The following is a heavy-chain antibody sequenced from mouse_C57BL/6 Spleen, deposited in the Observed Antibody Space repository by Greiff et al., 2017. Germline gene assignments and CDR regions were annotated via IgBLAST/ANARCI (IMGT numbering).Heavy chain of an antibody. D-gene: IGHD2-4*01. J-gene: IGHJ2*01. CDR3: ARRDYAFDY. Sequence: EVKLMESGGDLVKPGGSLKLSCAASGFTFSSYGMSWVRQTPDKRLEWVATISSGGSYTYYPDSVKGRFTISRDNAKNTLYLQMSSLKSEDTAMYYCARRDYAFDYWGQGTTLTVSS. CDR1: GFTFSSYG. CDR2: ISSGGSYT. V-gene: IGHV5-6*02.